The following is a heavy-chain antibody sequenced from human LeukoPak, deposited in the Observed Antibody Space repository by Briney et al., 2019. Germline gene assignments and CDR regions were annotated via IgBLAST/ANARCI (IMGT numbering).Heavy chain of an antibody. J-gene: IGHJ6*03. V-gene: IGHV3-21*01. Sequence: PGGSLRLSCAASGFTFSDYAMSWVRQAPGKGLEWVSSISSSSSYIYYADSVKGRFTISRDNAKNSLYLQMNSLRAEDTAVYYCARGIAVAGYYYYMDVWGKGTTVTVSS. CDR3: ARGIAVAGYYYYMDV. CDR1: GFTFSDYA. CDR2: ISSSSSYI. D-gene: IGHD6-19*01.